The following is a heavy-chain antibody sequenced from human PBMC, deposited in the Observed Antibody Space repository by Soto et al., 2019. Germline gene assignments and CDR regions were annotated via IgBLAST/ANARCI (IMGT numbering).Heavy chain of an antibody. CDR1: GFTFSDYY. V-gene: IGHV3-11*01. CDR2: ISSSGSTI. D-gene: IGHD6-13*01. CDR3: PRDSPGIAAARLPNLNDDYYYMDV. Sequence: QVPLVESGGGLVKPGGSLRLSCAASGFTFSDYYMSWIRQAPGKGLEWVSYISSSGSTIYYADSVKGRFTISRDNAENSLYLQMNSLRAEDTALYYCPRDSPGIAAARLPNLNDDYYYMDVWGKGTTVTVSS. J-gene: IGHJ6*03.